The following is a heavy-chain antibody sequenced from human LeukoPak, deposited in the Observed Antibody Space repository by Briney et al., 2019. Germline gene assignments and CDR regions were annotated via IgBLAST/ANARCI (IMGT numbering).Heavy chain of an antibody. CDR1: GFTFSSYG. D-gene: IGHD6-19*01. J-gene: IGHJ4*02. Sequence: PGGSLRLSCAASGFTFSSYGMPWVRQAPGRGLEWVAVISYDGSNKYYADSVKGRFTISRDNSKNTLYLQMNSLRAEDTAVYYCAKDQDSGCDYWGQGTLVTVSS. CDR3: AKDQDSGCDY. V-gene: IGHV3-30*18. CDR2: ISYDGSNK.